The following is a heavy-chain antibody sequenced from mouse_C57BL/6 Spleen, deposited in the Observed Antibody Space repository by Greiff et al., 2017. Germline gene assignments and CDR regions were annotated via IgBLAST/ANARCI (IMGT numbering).Heavy chain of an antibody. CDR2: IDPSDSYT. CDR1: GYTFTSYW. J-gene: IGHJ2*01. V-gene: IGHV1-59*01. D-gene: IGHD3-1*01. Sequence: VQLQQPGAELVRPGTSVKLSCKASGYTFTSYWMHWVKQRPGQGLEWIGVIDPSDSYTNYNQKFKGKATLTVDTSSSTAYMQLSSLTSEDSAVYYCASRADFDYWGQGATLTVSS. CDR3: ASRADFDY.